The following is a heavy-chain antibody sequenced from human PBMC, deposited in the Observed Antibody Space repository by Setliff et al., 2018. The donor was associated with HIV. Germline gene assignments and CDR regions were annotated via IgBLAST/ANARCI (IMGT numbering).Heavy chain of an antibody. CDR2: IIPILGIA. J-gene: IGHJ4*02. Sequence: SVKVSCKASGGTFSSYAISWVRQAPGQGLEWMGGIIPILGIANYAQKFQGRVTITADESTSTAYMELSSLRSEDTAVYYCARDSAGGVATIPHFDYWGQGTLDTVSS. D-gene: IGHD5-12*01. V-gene: IGHV1-69*10. CDR3: ARDSAGGVATIPHFDY. CDR1: GGTFSSYA.